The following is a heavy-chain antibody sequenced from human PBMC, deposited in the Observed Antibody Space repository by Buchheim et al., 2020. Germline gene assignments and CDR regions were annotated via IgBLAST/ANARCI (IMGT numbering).Heavy chain of an antibody. V-gene: IGHV4-31*03. CDR1: GGSISSGGYY. CDR3: AREFLDYYYDSSGYRPNWFDP. J-gene: IGHJ5*02. CDR2: IYYSGST. Sequence: QVQLQESGPGLVKPSQTLSLTCTVSGGSISSGGYYWSWIRQHPGKGLEWIGYIYYSGSTYYNPSLKSRVTISVDTSKNQFSLKRSSVTAADTAVYYCAREFLDYYYDSSGYRPNWFDPWGQGTL. D-gene: IGHD3-22*01.